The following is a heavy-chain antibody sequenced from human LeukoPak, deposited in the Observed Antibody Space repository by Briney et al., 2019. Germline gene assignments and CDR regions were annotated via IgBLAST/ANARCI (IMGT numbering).Heavy chain of an antibody. D-gene: IGHD6-6*01. CDR3: AKSSYSSSSRWFDP. CDR2: ISGSGGST. J-gene: IGHJ5*02. Sequence: GGSLRLSCTASGFTFSSYAMSWVRQAPGKGLEWVSAISGSGGSTYYADSVKGRFTISRDNSKDTLYLQMNSLRAEDTAVYYCAKSSYSSSSRWFDPWAREPWSPSPQ. V-gene: IGHV3-23*01. CDR1: GFTFSSYA.